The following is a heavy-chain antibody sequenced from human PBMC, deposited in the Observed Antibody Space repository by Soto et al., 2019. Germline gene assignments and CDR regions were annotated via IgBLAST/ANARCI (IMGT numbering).Heavy chain of an antibody. CDR2: ISYDGSNK. J-gene: IGHJ4*02. V-gene: IGHV3-30-3*01. CDR1: GFTFSSYS. D-gene: IGHD6-19*01. Sequence: GGSVRLSFAASGFTFSSYSMHWVRQAPGKGLEWVAVISYDGSNKYYADSVKGRFTISRDNSKNTLYLQMNSLRAEDTAVYYCVRDGSVGNYFYYWCPGPLLTVSS. CDR3: VRDGSVGNYFYY.